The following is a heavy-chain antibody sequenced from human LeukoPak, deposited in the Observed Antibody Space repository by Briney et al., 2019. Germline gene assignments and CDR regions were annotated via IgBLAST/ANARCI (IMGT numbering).Heavy chain of an antibody. V-gene: IGHV1-8*01. D-gene: IGHD1-7*01. Sequence: ASVKVSCKASGYSFTSYDINWVRQATGQGLEWMGWMNPNSGNTGYAQKFQGRVTMTRNTSISTAYMELSSLRSEDTAVYYCARAAGARTGTTDYWGQGTLVTVSS. CDR1: GYSFTSYD. CDR3: ARAAGARTGTTDY. CDR2: MNPNSGNT. J-gene: IGHJ4*02.